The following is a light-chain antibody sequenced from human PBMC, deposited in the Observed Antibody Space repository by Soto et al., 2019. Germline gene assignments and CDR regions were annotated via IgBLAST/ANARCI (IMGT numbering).Light chain of an antibody. CDR1: QSVSSN. CDR3: QQYNDWPRT. Sequence: EIVMTQSPATLSVSPGERATLSCRASQSVSSNLAWYQQKSGQAPRLLIYGASTRVTGIPARFSGSRSGTEFTLTISSLQSEDFAVYYCQQYNDWPRTFGQGTKVDIK. J-gene: IGKJ1*01. V-gene: IGKV3-15*01. CDR2: GAS.